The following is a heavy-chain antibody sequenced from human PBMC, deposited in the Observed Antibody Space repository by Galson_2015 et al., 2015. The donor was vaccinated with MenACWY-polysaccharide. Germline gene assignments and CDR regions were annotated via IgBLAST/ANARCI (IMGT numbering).Heavy chain of an antibody. CDR3: AKLGLKWDLPRDYSFYMDV. D-gene: IGHD1-26*01. CDR1: GFTFSDYY. Sequence: SLRLSCAASGFTFSDYYMNWIRQAPGKWLEWVSYISTSGTNIYHADSVKGRFTISRDNAKNSLYLQMNSLRAEDTAVYYCAKLGLKWDLPRDYSFYMDVWGKGTMVTVSS. V-gene: IGHV3-11*01. CDR2: ISTSGTNI. J-gene: IGHJ6*03.